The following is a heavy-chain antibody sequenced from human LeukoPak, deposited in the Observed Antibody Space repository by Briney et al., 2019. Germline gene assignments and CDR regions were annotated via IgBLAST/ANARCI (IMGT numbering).Heavy chain of an antibody. D-gene: IGHD6-19*01. CDR3: ASGGIAVAGTGNSFDY. V-gene: IGHV4-34*01. J-gene: IGHJ4*02. CDR2: INHSGST. Sequence: ASETLSLTCAVYGGSFSGYYWSWIRQPSGKGLEWIGEINHSGSTNYNPSLKSRVTISVDTSKNQFSLKLSSVTAADTAVYYCASGGIAVAGTGNSFDYWGQGTLATVSS. CDR1: GGSFSGYY.